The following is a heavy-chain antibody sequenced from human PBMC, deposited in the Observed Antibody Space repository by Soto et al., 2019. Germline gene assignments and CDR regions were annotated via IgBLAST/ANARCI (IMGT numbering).Heavy chain of an antibody. CDR2: INSDGSST. CDR1: GFSFSSSW. J-gene: IGHJ5*02. Sequence: PGGSLRLSCAASGFSFSSSWMHWVRQGPGKGLVWVSRINSDGSSTKYVDSVQGRFTISRDNAKNTLYLQMNNLRAEDTAVYYCARDYMVRGRDSKWFDPWGHGTLVTVSS. CDR3: ARDYMVRGRDSKWFDP. D-gene: IGHD3-10*01. V-gene: IGHV3-74*01.